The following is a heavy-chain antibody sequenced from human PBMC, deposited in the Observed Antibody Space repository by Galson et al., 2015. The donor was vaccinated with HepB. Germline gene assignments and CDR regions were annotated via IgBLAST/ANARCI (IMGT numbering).Heavy chain of an antibody. J-gene: IGHJ3*02. CDR3: AGTLAPGLYYSDSSGYHEGRRTFDI. CDR2: IYYSGST. Sequence: SETLSLTCSVSGGSFSNYYWSWIRHPPGKGLEWIGHIYYSGSTNYNPSLKSRVTISVDTSKNQFSLKLSSVTAADTALYYCAGTLAPGLYYSDSSGYHEGRRTFDIWGQGTMVTVSS. D-gene: IGHD3-22*01. CDR1: GGSFSNYY. V-gene: IGHV4-59*08.